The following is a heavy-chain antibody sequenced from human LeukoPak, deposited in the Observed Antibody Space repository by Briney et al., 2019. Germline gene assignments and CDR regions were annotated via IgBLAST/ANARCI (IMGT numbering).Heavy chain of an antibody. Sequence: CGPTLLHPTPTLALTCNFSGFARRTRGKGVSWIRQPQGKALEWLTPIDWDGDKFYRTSLKTRLTTSNDTSKHQVLLTMTNMDPVDTATYYCARTRTSSPFDYWGQGTLVTVSS. V-gene: IGHV2-70*04. CDR3: ARTRTSSPFDY. CDR1: GFARRTRGKG. J-gene: IGHJ4*02. D-gene: IGHD6-13*01. CDR2: IDWDGDK.